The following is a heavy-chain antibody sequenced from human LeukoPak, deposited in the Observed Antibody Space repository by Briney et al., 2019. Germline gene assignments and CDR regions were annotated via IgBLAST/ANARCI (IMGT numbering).Heavy chain of an antibody. Sequence: GESLKISWKGSGYRFTSFWITWVRQMPGKGLEWMGRIGPSDSYTNYRPSFQGHVTIPADKSISTAYLQWSSLKASDTAMFYCARLVAAGVFDYWGQGTLVTVSS. CDR1: GYRFTSFW. V-gene: IGHV5-10-1*01. CDR2: IGPSDSYT. J-gene: IGHJ4*02. CDR3: ARLVAAGVFDY. D-gene: IGHD2-15*01.